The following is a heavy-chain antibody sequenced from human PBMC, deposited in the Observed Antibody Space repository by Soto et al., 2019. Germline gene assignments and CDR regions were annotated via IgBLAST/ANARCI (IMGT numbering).Heavy chain of an antibody. D-gene: IGHD3-22*01. CDR1: GFTFSNAW. CDR3: TTETRFDYYDSSGYFNY. CDR2: IKSKTDGGTT. Sequence: PGGSLRLSCAASGFTFSNAWMSWVRQAPGKGLEWVGRIKSKTDGGTTDYAAPVKGRFTISRDDSKNTLYPQMNSLKTEDTAVYYCTTETRFDYYDSSGYFNYWGQGTLVTVSS. V-gene: IGHV3-15*01. J-gene: IGHJ4*02.